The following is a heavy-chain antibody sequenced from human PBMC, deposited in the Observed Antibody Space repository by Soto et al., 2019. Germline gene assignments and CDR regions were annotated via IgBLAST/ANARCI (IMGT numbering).Heavy chain of an antibody. CDR1: GFTFSSYG. J-gene: IGHJ6*02. CDR2: IWYDGSNK. Sequence: AGGSLRLSCAASGFTFSSYGMHWVRQAPGKGLEWVAVIWYDGSNKYYADSVKGRFTISRDNSKNTLYLQMNSLRAEDTAVYYCARDCSDSSGYYYVEFYNYGMDVWGQGTTVTVSS. V-gene: IGHV3-33*01. D-gene: IGHD3-22*01. CDR3: ARDCSDSSGYYYVEFYNYGMDV.